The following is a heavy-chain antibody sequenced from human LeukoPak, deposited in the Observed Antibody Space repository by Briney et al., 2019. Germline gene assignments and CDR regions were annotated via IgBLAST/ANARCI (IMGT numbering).Heavy chain of an antibody. D-gene: IGHD3-3*01. CDR2: INYSGST. J-gene: IGHJ5*02. CDR1: GGSISSYY. Sequence: SETLSLTXTVSGGSISSYYWSWIRQPPGKGLEWIGYINYSGSTNYNPSLKSRVTISVDTSKNQFSLKLSSVTAADTAVYYCARLYYDFWSGYYTGWFDPWGQGTLVTVSS. CDR3: ARLYYDFWSGYYTGWFDP. V-gene: IGHV4-59*01.